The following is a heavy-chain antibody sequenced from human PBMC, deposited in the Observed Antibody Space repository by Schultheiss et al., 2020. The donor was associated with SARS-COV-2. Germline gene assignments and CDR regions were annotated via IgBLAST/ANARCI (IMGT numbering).Heavy chain of an antibody. D-gene: IGHD7-27*01. CDR2: IIPIFGTA. V-gene: IGHV1-69*13. Sequence: SVKVSFKASGGTFSSYAISWVRQAPGQGLEWMGGIIPIFGTANYAQKFQGRVTITADESTSTAYMELSSLRSEDTAVYYCARESPNWGFPPPGGDYGMDVWGQGTTVTVSS. J-gene: IGHJ6*02. CDR3: ARESPNWGFPPPGGDYGMDV. CDR1: GGTFSSYA.